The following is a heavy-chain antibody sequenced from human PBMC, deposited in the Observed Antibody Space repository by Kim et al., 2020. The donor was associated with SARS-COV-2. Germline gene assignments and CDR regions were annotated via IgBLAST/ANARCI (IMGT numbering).Heavy chain of an antibody. CDR2: IIPIFGTA. D-gene: IGHD6-6*01. CDR1: GGTFSSYA. Sequence: SVKVSCKASGGTFSSYAISWVRQAPGQGLEWMGGIIPIFGTANYAQKFQGRVTITADESTSTAYMELSSLRSEDTAVYYCAREGEQLGYYYYYYMDVWGKGTTVTVSS. J-gene: IGHJ6*03. V-gene: IGHV1-69*13. CDR3: AREGEQLGYYYYYYMDV.